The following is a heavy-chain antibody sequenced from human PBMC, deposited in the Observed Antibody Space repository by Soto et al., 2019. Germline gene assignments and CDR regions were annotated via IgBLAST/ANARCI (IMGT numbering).Heavy chain of an antibody. Sequence: EVQLLESGGGLVQPGVSLRLSCAASGFTFSSYAMSWVRQSPGKGLEWVSAISGSGGSTYYADSVKGRFTISRDNSKNTLYLPMNSLRAEDTAVYYCAKASGARLYSYGFAYWCQGTLVTVSS. D-gene: IGHD5-18*01. J-gene: IGHJ4*02. CDR3: AKASGARLYSYGFAY. V-gene: IGHV3-23*01. CDR1: GFTFSSYA. CDR2: ISGSGGST.